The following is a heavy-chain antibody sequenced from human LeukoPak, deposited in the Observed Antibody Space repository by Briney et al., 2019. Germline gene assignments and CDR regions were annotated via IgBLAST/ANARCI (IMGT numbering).Heavy chain of an antibody. CDR2: IYHSGSP. D-gene: IGHD1-1*01. CDR1: GGSISGNNW. Sequence: SGTLSLTCAVSGGSISGNNWWGWVRQPPGKGLEWIGEIYHSGSPNYNPSLKSRVTISVDKSRNHFSLNLSSVTAADTAVYYCARVNINNWHSCDYWGQGTLVTVSS. CDR3: ARVNINNWHSCDY. J-gene: IGHJ4*02. V-gene: IGHV4-4*02.